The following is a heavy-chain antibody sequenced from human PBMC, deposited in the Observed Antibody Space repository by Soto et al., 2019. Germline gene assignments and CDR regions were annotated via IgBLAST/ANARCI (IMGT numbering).Heavy chain of an antibody. CDR1: GFTFSSYA. J-gene: IGHJ4*02. Sequence: GGSLRLSCAASGFTFSSYAMSWVRQAPGKGLEWVSAISGSGGSTYYADSVKGRFTTSRDNSKNTLYLQMNSLRAEDTAVYYCAKDSIYYDSSGYYYGAFDYWGQGTLVTVSS. V-gene: IGHV3-23*01. D-gene: IGHD3-22*01. CDR2: ISGSGGST. CDR3: AKDSIYYDSSGYYYGAFDY.